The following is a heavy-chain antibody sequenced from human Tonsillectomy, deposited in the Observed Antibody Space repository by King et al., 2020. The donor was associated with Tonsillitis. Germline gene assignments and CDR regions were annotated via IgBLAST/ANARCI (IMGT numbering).Heavy chain of an antibody. D-gene: IGHD3-16*02. CDR3: AGEADYDSLWGSYRSTADAFDI. CDR1: GGSISSYY. V-gene: IGHV4-59*01. Sequence: QLQESGPGLVKPSETLSLTCTVSGGSISSYYWSWIRQPPGKGLEWVGYIYYSGSTNYNPSLKSRVTISVDTSKNQCFLQLRSVTAADTAVYYCAGEADYDSLWGSYRSTADAFDIWGQGTMVTVSS. CDR2: IYYSGST. J-gene: IGHJ3*02.